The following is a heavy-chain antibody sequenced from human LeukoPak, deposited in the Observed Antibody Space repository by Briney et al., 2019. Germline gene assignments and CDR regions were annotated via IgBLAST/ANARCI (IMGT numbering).Heavy chain of an antibody. V-gene: IGHV3-48*03. CDR1: GFTFSSYE. CDR2: ISSSGSTM. CDR3: ARHLEQWPDY. J-gene: IGHJ4*02. Sequence: GGSLRLSCAASGFTFSSYEMNWVRQAPGKGLEWVSYISSSGSTMHYAGSVKGRFTISRDNAKNSLYLQMNSLRADDTAVYYCARHLEQWPDYRGKGTLVTVSS. D-gene: IGHD6-19*01.